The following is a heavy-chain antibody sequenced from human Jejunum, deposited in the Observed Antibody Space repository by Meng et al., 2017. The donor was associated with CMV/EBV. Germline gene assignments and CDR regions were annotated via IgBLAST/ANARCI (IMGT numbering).Heavy chain of an antibody. Sequence: SVFTFTDYAMNWVRQAPGKGLEWISFFYISGRSPYYADSVKGRFTISRDNSKNMVYLQMNSLRVEDTAVYYCAKDRGGSDDAYDVWGQGATVTVSS. CDR2: FYISGRSP. CDR1: VFTFTDYA. CDR3: AKDRGGSDDAYDV. J-gene: IGHJ3*01. D-gene: IGHD3-16*01. V-gene: IGHV3-23*03.